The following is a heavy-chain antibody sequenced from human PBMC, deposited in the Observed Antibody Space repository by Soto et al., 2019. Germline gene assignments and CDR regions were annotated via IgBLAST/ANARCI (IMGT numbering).Heavy chain of an antibody. Sequence: EVQLVESGGGSAQTGGSMRISCAASGFTFGSYWMDWVRQAPGKGLVWVSRINGDGSITTYADSVKGRFTISRDRVGNTLYLQMNNLRADDTPVYYCSRETLWFGESLKSGGRGTLVTVSS. D-gene: IGHD3-10*01. V-gene: IGHV3-74*01. CDR3: SRETLWFGESLKS. J-gene: IGHJ4*01. CDR1: GFTFGSYW. CDR2: INGDGSIT.